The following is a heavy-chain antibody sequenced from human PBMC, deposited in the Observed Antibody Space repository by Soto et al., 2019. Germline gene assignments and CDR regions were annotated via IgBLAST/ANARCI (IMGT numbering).Heavy chain of an antibody. J-gene: IGHJ6*02. D-gene: IGHD4-17*01. Sequence: SVKVSCKASGGTFSSYAISWVRQAPGQGLEWMGGIIPIFGTANYAQKFQGRVTITADESTSTAYMELSSLRSEDTAVYYCARGFYGGNSVYYYYYGMDVWGQGTTVTVSS. V-gene: IGHV1-69*13. CDR2: IIPIFGTA. CDR1: GGTFSSYA. CDR3: ARGFYGGNSVYYYYYGMDV.